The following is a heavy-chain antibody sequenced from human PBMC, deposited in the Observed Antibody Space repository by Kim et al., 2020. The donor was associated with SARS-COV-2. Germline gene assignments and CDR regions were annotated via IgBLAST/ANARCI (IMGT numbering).Heavy chain of an antibody. Sequence: GKSLFTISRDKSKNTLYLQMSSLRAEGTAVYYCAKDYGSGSYHYYGMDVWGQGTTVTVSS. V-gene: IGHV3-33*03. D-gene: IGHD3-10*01. CDR3: AKDYGSGSYHYYGMDV. J-gene: IGHJ6*02.